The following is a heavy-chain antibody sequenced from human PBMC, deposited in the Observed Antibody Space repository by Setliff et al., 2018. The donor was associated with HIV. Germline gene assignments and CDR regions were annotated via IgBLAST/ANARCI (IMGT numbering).Heavy chain of an antibody. CDR1: GYTFINYD. J-gene: IGHJ4*02. D-gene: IGHD4-4*01. V-gene: IGHV1-8*02. CDR3: ARANSNYPIDY. Sequence: ASVKVSCKASGYTFINYDIYWVGQTTGQGLEWMGWMNTDSGNTVYAQKFQGRVTMTRDTSISTAYMELSRLRSDDTDVYYCARANSNYPIDYWGQGTLVTVSS. CDR2: MNTDSGNT.